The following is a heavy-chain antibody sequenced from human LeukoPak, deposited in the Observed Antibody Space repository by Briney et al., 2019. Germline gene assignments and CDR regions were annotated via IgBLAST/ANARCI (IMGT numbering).Heavy chain of an antibody. J-gene: IGHJ4*02. CDR2: INAGNGNT. CDR3: ARVGVAATPGEYYFDY. D-gene: IGHD2-15*01. Sequence: ASVKVSCKASGYTFTSYAMHWVRQAPGQRLEWMGRINAGNGNTKYSQKFQGGVTITRDTSASTAYMELSSLRSEDTAVYYCARVGVAATPGEYYFDYWGQGTLVTVSS. V-gene: IGHV1-3*01. CDR1: GYTFTSYA.